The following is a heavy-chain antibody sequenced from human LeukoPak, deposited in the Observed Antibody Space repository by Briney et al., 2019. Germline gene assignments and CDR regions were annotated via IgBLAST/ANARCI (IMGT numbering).Heavy chain of an antibody. CDR1: GFTFDDYT. J-gene: IGHJ4*02. D-gene: IGHD3-16*01. CDR3: AKDMERDYDYVWGSYAIDY. V-gene: IGHV3-43*01. CDR2: ISWDGGST. Sequence: GGSLRLSCAASGFTFDDYTMHWVRQAPGKGLEWVSLISWDGGSTYYADSVKGRFTISRDNSKNSLYLQMNSLGTEDTALYYCAKDMERDYDYVWGSYAIDYWGQGTLVTVSS.